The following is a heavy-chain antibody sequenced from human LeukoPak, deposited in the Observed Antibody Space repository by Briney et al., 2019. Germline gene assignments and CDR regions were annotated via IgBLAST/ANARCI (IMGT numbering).Heavy chain of an antibody. CDR1: GGSISSYY. J-gene: IGHJ4*02. Sequence: PSETLSLTCTVSGGSISSYYWSWIRQPPGKGLEWIGYIYYSGSTNYNPSLKSRVTISVDTSKNQFSLKLSSVTAADTAVYYCARAKYYDILTGIFDYWGQGTLVTVSS. CDR2: IYYSGST. D-gene: IGHD3-9*01. CDR3: ARAKYYDILTGIFDY. V-gene: IGHV4-59*01.